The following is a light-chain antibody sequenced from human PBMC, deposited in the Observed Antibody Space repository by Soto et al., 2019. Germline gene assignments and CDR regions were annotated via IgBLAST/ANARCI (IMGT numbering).Light chain of an antibody. V-gene: IGKV1-12*01. CDR2: AAS. Sequence: DIQMTQSPSSVSASVGDRVTITCRARQGISSWLAWYQQKPGKAPKLLIYAASNLQSGVPSRFCGGGSGSDFSFTICSLQSEDFATYYCRRANSFPVAFGRGTRLEIK. J-gene: IGKJ5*01. CDR3: RRANSFPVA. CDR1: QGISSW.